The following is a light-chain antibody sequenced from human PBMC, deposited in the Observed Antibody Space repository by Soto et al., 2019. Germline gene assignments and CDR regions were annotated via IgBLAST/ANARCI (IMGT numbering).Light chain of an antibody. Sequence: DIVLTQSPDTLSLSPGNRATLSCRASQSLTNSYIAWYQVKPGQAPRLLIYGASTRATGIPDRFSGGWSGTDFTLTISRLEPEDLAVYYCQQYGSSPWTFGLGTKV. J-gene: IGKJ1*01. CDR1: QSLTNSY. CDR2: GAS. V-gene: IGKV3-20*01. CDR3: QQYGSSPWT.